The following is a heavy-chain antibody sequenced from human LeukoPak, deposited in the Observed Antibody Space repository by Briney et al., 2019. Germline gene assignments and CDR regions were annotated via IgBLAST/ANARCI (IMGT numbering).Heavy chain of an antibody. Sequence: PGGSLRLSCAASGFTFSSYGMHWVRQAPGKGLEWVAVISYDGSNKYYADSVKGRFTISRDNSKNTLYLQMNSLRAEDTAVYYCAKVYGVSRPYYYYGMDVWGQGTTVTVS. D-gene: IGHD3-3*02. CDR3: AKVYGVSRPYYYYGMDV. V-gene: IGHV3-30*18. J-gene: IGHJ6*02. CDR1: GFTFSSYG. CDR2: ISYDGSNK.